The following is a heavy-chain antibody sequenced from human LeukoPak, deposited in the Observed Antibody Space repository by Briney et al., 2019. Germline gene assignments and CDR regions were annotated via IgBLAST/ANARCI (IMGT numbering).Heavy chain of an antibody. CDR3: AVEGYCSGGSCYTNWFDS. CDR1: GFTFSSYS. J-gene: IGHJ5*01. D-gene: IGHD2-15*01. CDR2: ISTSSSTI. V-gene: IGHV3-48*02. Sequence: GGSLRLSCAASGFTFSSYSMNWVRQAPGKGLEWVSYISTSSSTIYYADSVKGRFTISRDNVKNSLYLQMNSLRDEDTAVYYCAVEGYCSGGSCYTNWFDSWGQGTLVTVSS.